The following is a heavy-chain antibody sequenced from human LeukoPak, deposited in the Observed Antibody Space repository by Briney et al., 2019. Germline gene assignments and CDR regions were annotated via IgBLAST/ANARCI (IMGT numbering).Heavy chain of an antibody. Sequence: TQTLSLTCTVSGGSISSGDYYWSWIRQPPGKGLEWIGYIYYSGSTYYNPSLKSRVTISVDTSKIQFSLKLSSEAATDTAVYFCAGLRFDFWSGYTHPYFDYWGQGTLVTVSS. CDR2: IYYSGST. CDR3: AGLRFDFWSGYTHPYFDY. V-gene: IGHV4-30-4*08. J-gene: IGHJ4*02. CDR1: GGSISSGDYY. D-gene: IGHD3-3*01.